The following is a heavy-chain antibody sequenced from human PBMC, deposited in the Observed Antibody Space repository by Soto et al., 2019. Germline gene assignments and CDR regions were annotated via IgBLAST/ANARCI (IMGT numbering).Heavy chain of an antibody. CDR3: ARDGGGLSGNGMDV. CDR2: ISYDGSNK. CDR1: GFTFSSYA. Sequence: ESGGGVVQPGRSLRLSCAASGFTFSSYAMHWVRQAPGKGLEWVAVISYDGSNKYYADSVKGRFTISRDNSKNTLYLQMNSLRAEDTAVYYCARDGGGLSGNGMDVWGQGTTVTVSS. V-gene: IGHV3-30-3*01. J-gene: IGHJ6*02. D-gene: IGHD3-16*01.